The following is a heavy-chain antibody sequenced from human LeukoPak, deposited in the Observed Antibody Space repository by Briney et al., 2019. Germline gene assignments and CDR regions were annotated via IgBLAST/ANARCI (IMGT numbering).Heavy chain of an antibody. CDR1: GFTFSSYG. CDR3: ARDFVAFYYDSSGYTDKLGY. Sequence: LAGRSLRLSCAASGFTFSSYGMHWVRQAPGKGLEWVAVIWCDGSNKYYADSVKGRFTISRDNSKNTLYLQMNSLRAEDTAVYYCARDFVAFYYDSSGYTDKLGYWGQGTLVTVSS. V-gene: IGHV3-33*01. D-gene: IGHD3-22*01. J-gene: IGHJ4*02. CDR2: IWCDGSNK.